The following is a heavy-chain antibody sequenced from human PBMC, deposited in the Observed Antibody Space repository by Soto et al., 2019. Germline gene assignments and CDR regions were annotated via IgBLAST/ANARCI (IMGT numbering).Heavy chain of an antibody. CDR1: GGSFSGYY. Sequence: SETLSLTCAVYGGSFSGYYLSWIRQPPGKGLEWIGEINHSGSTNYNPSLKSRVTISVDTSKNQFSLKLSSVTAADTAVYYCARGGYDSSSYKLDMDVWGQGTTVTVSS. V-gene: IGHV4-34*01. CDR2: INHSGST. D-gene: IGHD3-22*01. J-gene: IGHJ6*02. CDR3: ARGGYDSSSYKLDMDV.